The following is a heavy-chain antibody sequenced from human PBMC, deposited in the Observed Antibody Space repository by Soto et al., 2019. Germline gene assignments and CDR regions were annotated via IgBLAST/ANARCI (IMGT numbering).Heavy chain of an antibody. Sequence: PSETLSLTCTVSGGSISSSSYYWGWIRQPPGKGLEWIGGIYYSGSTYYNPSLKSRVTISVDTSKNQFSLKLSSVTAADTAVYYCASPDSFHYGMDVWGQGTTVTVSS. V-gene: IGHV4-39*01. CDR3: ASPDSFHYGMDV. CDR2: IYYSGST. CDR1: GGSISSSSYY. J-gene: IGHJ6*02. D-gene: IGHD3-22*01.